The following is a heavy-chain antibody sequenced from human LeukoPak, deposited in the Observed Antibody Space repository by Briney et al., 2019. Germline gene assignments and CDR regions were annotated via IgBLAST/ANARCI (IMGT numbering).Heavy chain of an antibody. D-gene: IGHD6-13*01. CDR2: ITSSSTSM. J-gene: IGHJ1*01. V-gene: IGHV3-21*01. CDR1: GFTFTTYS. CDR3: ARDQDSSSWFSTEYFQH. Sequence: TGGSLRLSCAASGFTFTTYSMNWVRQAPGKGLEWVSSITSSSTSMYYADSVKGRFTIPRDNAKNSLYLQMISLRAEDTAVYYCARDQDSSSWFSTEYFQHWGQGTLVTVSS.